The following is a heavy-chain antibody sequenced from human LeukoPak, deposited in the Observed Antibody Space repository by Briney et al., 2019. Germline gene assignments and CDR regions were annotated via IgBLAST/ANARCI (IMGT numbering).Heavy chain of an antibody. CDR1: GGSFSGYY. Sequence: SETLSLTCAVYGGSFSGYYWSWIRQPPGKGLEWIGEINHSGSTNYNPSLKSRVTISVDTSKNQFSLKLSSVTAADTAVYYCARGRRTAMALYWGQGTLVTVSS. CDR2: INHSGST. D-gene: IGHD5-18*01. CDR3: ARGRRTAMALY. V-gene: IGHV4-34*01. J-gene: IGHJ4*02.